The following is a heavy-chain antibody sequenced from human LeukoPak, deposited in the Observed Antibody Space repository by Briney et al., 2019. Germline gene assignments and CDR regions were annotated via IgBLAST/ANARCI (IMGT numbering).Heavy chain of an antibody. CDR1: GFTFSSYA. J-gene: IGHJ4*02. D-gene: IGHD1-26*01. CDR2: ISYDGSNK. CDR3: ARDKVVGPTRLDY. V-gene: IGHV3-30-3*01. Sequence: GRSLRLSCAASGFTFSSYAMHWVRQAPGKGLEWVAVISYDGSNKYYADSVKGRFTISRDNSQNTLYLQMNSLRAEDTAVYYCARDKVVGPTRLDYWGQGTLVTVSS.